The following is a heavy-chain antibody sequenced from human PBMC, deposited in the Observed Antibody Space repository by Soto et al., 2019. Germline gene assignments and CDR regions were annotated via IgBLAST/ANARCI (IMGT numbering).Heavy chain of an antibody. V-gene: IGHV3-23*01. CDR2: ISANGQGI. CDR1: GFTFSTYA. Sequence: PGGSLRLSCAASGFTFSTYALSWVRQAPGKGLEWVSAISANGQGIYYADSVRGRFTISRDNSKNTIFLHMDSLRAEDTAVYYCAKDRNYPRDQFHYWGQGTQVTVS. D-gene: IGHD1-7*01. CDR3: AKDRNYPRDQFHY. J-gene: IGHJ4*02.